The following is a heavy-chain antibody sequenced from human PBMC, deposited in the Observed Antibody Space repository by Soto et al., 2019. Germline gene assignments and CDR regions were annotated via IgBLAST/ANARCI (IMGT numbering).Heavy chain of an antibody. Sequence: PGGSLRLSCAASGFTFSSYGMHWVRQGPGKGLEWVAGISGSGGSTYYADSVKGRFTISRDNSKNTLYLQMNSLRAEDTAVYYCVLWPPYYFDYWGQGTLVTVSS. CDR3: VLWPPYYFDY. V-gene: IGHV3-23*01. D-gene: IGHD3-10*01. CDR2: ISGSGGST. J-gene: IGHJ4*02. CDR1: GFTFSSYG.